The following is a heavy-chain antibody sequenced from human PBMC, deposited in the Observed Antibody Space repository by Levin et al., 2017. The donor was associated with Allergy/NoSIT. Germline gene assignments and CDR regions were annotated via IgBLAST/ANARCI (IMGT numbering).Heavy chain of an antibody. CDR3: ARERARVTTVIRGGIDIYSIDY. J-gene: IGHJ4*02. V-gene: IGHV3-23*01. CDR2: ITKTGGRT. CDR1: GFTFDIYA. Sequence: GESLKISCAASGFTFDIYAISWVRQAPGKGLEWVSAITKTGGRTYYADSVRGRVTISRDNSKNTVYLQLNSLKFEDTAMYYCARERARVTTVIRGGIDIYSIDYWGQGTLVAVSS. D-gene: IGHD3-10*01.